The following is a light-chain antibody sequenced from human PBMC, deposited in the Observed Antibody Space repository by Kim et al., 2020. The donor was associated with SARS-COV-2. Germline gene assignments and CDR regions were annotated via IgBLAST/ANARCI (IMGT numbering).Light chain of an antibody. Sequence: QTARATGTRNSTDVGSEGAAWLQQQQSRPPKLLSYRNNNRTSGVSERLSASRSGNTASLTITGLQPEDEADYYCSAWDSSLSVWVFGGGTQLSVL. CDR2: RNN. J-gene: IGLJ3*02. CDR3: SAWDSSLSVWV. CDR1: STDVGSEG. V-gene: IGLV10-54*01.